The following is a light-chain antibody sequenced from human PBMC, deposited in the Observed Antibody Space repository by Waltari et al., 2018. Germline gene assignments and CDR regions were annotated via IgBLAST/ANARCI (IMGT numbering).Light chain of an antibody. Sequence: QSALTQPASVSGSPGQSITISCTGSSSDIGIYNLVSWYQHHPGKVPKLIIYEVSERPSGVSGRFSGSKSGNTASLTLSDLQPKDGADYYCCSYAGDSTYVFGTGTKVTVL. CDR2: EVS. V-gene: IGLV2-23*02. CDR1: SSDIGIYNL. CDR3: CSYAGDSTYV. J-gene: IGLJ1*01.